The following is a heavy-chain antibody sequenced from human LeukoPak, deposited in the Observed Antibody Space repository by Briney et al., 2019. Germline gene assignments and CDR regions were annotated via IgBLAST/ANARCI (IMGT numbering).Heavy chain of an antibody. CDR1: GYTFTSYG. V-gene: IGHV1-18*04. CDR2: ISAYNGNT. J-gene: IGHJ6*04. D-gene: IGHD6-19*01. Sequence: ASVKVSCKASGYTFTSYGISWVRQAPGQGLEWMGWISAYNGNTNYAQKLQGSVTMTTDTSTSTAYMELRSLRSDDTAVYYCARGEYSSGWPAPGYGMDVWGKGTTVTVSS. CDR3: ARGEYSSGWPAPGYGMDV.